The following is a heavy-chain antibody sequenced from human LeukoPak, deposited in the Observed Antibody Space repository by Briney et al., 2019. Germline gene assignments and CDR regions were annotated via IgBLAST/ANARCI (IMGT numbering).Heavy chain of an antibody. CDR3: VSSIGYCSSTSCYTYYFDY. V-gene: IGHV5-51*01. CDR1: GYSFTSYW. D-gene: IGHD2-2*02. Sequence: GVSLKISCKGSGYSFTSYWIGWVRQMPGKGLEWMAIIYPGDSDTRYSPSFQGQVTISADKSISTAYLQWSSLKASDTAMYYCVSSIGYCSSTSCYTYYFDYWGQGTLVTVSS. CDR2: IYPGDSDT. J-gene: IGHJ4*02.